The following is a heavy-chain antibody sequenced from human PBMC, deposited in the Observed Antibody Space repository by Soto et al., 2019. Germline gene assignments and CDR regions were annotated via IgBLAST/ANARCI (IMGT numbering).Heavy chain of an antibody. CDR2: IIDGGSTA. D-gene: IGHD1-1*01. Sequence: LRLACAVSGFTFSAYGMHGVRQVPGKARTLGSRIIDGGSTATSVDSVKGRLFISRDNAKNSLYLEMNTLRADDSGLYYCAGGPRVSSTGRGATWGGGPLVPVSS. CDR1: GFTFSAYG. CDR3: AGGPRVSSTGRGAT. V-gene: IGHV3-74*03. J-gene: IGHJ5*02.